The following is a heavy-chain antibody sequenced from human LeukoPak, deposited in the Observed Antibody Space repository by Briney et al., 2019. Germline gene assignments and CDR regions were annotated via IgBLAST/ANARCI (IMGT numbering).Heavy chain of an antibody. J-gene: IGHJ3*01. Sequence: GGSLRLSCAASGFTFSSFAMSWVRQAPGKGLEWVSGISGSGGGTYYADSVKGRFTISRDNSKNTLYLQMNSLRAADTAVYYCAKEDLGAFDVWGQGTMVTVSS. D-gene: IGHD3-3*01. CDR2: ISGSGGGT. CDR3: AKEDLGAFDV. V-gene: IGHV3-23*01. CDR1: GFTFSSFA.